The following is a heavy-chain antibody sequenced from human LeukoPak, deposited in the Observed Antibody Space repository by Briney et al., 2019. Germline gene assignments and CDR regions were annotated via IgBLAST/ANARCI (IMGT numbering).Heavy chain of an antibody. CDR1: GGSISSGGYY. CDR2: IYYSGST. V-gene: IGHV4-39*07. J-gene: IGHJ4*02. CDR3: ARDVPTQLQFYFDY. Sequence: SETLSLTCTVSGGSISSGGYYWDWIRQPPGKGLEWIGSIYYSGSTYYKPSLKSRVTISVDTSKNQFSLKLSSVTAADTAVYYCARDVPTQLQFYFDYWGQGTLVTVSS. D-gene: IGHD5-24*01.